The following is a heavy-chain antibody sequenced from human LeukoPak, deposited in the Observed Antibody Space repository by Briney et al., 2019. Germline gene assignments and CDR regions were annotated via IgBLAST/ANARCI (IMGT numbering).Heavy chain of an antibody. CDR1: GFRFSSYS. J-gene: IGHJ6*03. Sequence: GGSLRLSCAASGFRFSSYSMNWVRQAPGKGLEWVSSISSSSSYIYYADSVKGRFTISRDNAKNSLYLQMNSLRAEDTAVYYCARDIFWSAEWYYYYYMDVWGKGTTVTVSS. CDR3: ARDIFWSAEWYYYYYMDV. V-gene: IGHV3-21*01. CDR2: ISSSSSYI. D-gene: IGHD3-3*01.